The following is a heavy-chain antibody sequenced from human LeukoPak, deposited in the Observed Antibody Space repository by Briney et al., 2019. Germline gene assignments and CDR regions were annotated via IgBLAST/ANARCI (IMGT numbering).Heavy chain of an antibody. V-gene: IGHV3-30*14. D-gene: IGHD3-9*01. CDR3: ARVHDTTGYYHYFDS. CDR2: ISHHGSNE. Sequence: GGSLRLSCEASGFTFSTYPMHWVRQAPVKGLEWVAMISHHGSNEYYADSVKGRFTISRDNSKNTVYLQMNNPRVEDTAIYYCARVHDTTGYYHYFDSWGQGTLVTVSS. J-gene: IGHJ4*02. CDR1: GFTFSTYP.